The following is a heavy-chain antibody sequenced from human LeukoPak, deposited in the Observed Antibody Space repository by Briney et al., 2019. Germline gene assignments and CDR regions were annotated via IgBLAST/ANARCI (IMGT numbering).Heavy chain of an antibody. CDR3: ADELLWFGEGYPDY. V-gene: IGHV3-30*02. CDR2: IRYDGSNK. Sequence: KPGGSLRLSCAASGFTFRSYGMHWVRQAPGKGLEGVAFIRYDGSNKYYADSVKGRFTISRDNSKNTLYLQMNSLRAEDTAVYYCADELLWFGEGYPDYWGRGTLVTVSS. CDR1: GFTFRSYG. J-gene: IGHJ4*02. D-gene: IGHD3-10*01.